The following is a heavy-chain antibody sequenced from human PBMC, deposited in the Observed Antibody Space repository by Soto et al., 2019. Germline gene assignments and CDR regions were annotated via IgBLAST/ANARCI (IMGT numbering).Heavy chain of an antibody. Sequence: EVQLLESGGGLVQPGGSLRLSCAASGFTFSSYAMNWVRRAPGKGLEGVSGITGRGDRTCYADSVKGRFTVSRDNSRDTLFLQMNSLRAEVTAVYYCAKEFSPRSRGRFDYWGQGTLVTVSS. CDR1: GFTFSSYA. D-gene: IGHD3-10*01. CDR2: ITGRGDRT. CDR3: AKEFSPRSRGRFDY. J-gene: IGHJ4*02. V-gene: IGHV3-23*01.